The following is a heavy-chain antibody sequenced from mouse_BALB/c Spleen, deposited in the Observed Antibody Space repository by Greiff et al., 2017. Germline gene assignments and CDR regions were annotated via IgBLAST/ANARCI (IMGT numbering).Heavy chain of an antibody. D-gene: IGHD1-1*01. CDR3: ARKQYGSSLYWYFDV. Sequence: VKVVESGPGLVQPSQSLSITCTVSGFSLTSYGVHWVRQSPGKGLEWLGVIWSGGSTDYNAAFISRLSISKDNSKSQVFFKMNSLQANDTAIYYCARKQYGSSLYWYFDVWGAGTTVTVSS. CDR1: GFSLTSYG. J-gene: IGHJ1*01. V-gene: IGHV2-2*02. CDR2: IWSGGST.